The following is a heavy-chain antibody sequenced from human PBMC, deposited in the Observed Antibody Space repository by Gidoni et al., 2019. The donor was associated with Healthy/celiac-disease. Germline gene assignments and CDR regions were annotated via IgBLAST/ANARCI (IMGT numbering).Heavy chain of an antibody. CDR1: GGSISSYY. J-gene: IGHJ4*02. Sequence: QVQLQESGPGLVKPSETLSLTCTVSGGSISSYYWSWIRQPPGKGLEWIGYIYYSGSTNYNPSLKSRVTISVDTSKNQFSLKLSSVTAADTAVYYCASTREKYYDILTGYPEYYFDYWGQGTLVTVSS. CDR3: ASTREKYYDILTGYPEYYFDY. D-gene: IGHD3-9*01. V-gene: IGHV4-59*08. CDR2: IYYSGST.